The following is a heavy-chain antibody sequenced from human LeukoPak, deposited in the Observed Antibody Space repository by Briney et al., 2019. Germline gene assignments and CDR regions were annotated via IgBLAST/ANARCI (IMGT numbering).Heavy chain of an antibody. CDR2: ISAYNGNT. V-gene: IGHV1-18*01. CDR1: GGTFSSYA. Sequence: ASVKVSCKASGGTFSSYAISWVRQAPGQGLEWMGWISAYNGNTNYAQKLQGRVTMTTDTSTSTAYMELRSLRSDGTAVYYCARDRLDYYGSGSYSFFDYWGQGTLVTVSS. J-gene: IGHJ4*02. CDR3: ARDRLDYYGSGSYSFFDY. D-gene: IGHD3-10*01.